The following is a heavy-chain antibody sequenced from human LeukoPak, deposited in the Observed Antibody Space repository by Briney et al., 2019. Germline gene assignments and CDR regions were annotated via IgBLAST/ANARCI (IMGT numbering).Heavy chain of an antibody. CDR2: IRYDGSNK. CDR3: ARCMVRGPDIWVLRPSGMDG. V-gene: IGHV3-33*01. J-gene: IGHJ6*04. D-gene: IGHD3-10*01. Sequence: GRSLSLSCAASGFTFSSYGLHWVRQAPGKGLEWVAVIRYDGSNKYYADTVKGRFTISRDNSKTTPNLQMNSLSTEETAVYYSARCMVRGPDIWVLRPSGMDGWGKGTTVTVSS. CDR1: GFTFSSYG.